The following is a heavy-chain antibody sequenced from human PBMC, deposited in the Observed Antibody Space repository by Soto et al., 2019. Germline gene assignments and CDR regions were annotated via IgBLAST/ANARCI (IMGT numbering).Heavy chain of an antibody. Sequence: GESLRLSCAASGFTFTSYAMSWVRLTPGKGLEWVSAISGSGSNTFYADSVMGRFTISRDNSKNTVFLQMNNLRDEDTAVYFCARDRATFDYWGQGTRVTVSS. J-gene: IGHJ4*02. CDR1: GFTFTSYA. D-gene: IGHD1-26*01. CDR2: ISGSGSNT. CDR3: ARDRATFDY. V-gene: IGHV3-23*01.